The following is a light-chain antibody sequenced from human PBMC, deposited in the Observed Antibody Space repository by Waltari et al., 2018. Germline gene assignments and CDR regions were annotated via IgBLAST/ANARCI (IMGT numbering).Light chain of an antibody. CDR3: SSYTGSSTLVV. V-gene: IGLV2-14*01. J-gene: IGLJ2*01. CDR1: SSDVGGYNY. CDR2: DVS. Sequence: QSVLTQPASVSGSPGQSLTISCTGTSSDVGGYNYISWYQQHPGKAPNHMIYDVSNRPAGVSNRFAGSKSGNTASVTVSGLRAEDEADYYCSSYTGSSTLVVFGGGTKLSVL.